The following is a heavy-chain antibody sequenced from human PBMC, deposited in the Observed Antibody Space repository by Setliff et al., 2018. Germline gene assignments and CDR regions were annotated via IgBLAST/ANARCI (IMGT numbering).Heavy chain of an antibody. J-gene: IGHJ4*02. Sequence: PSETLSLTCTVSGDSVSSDRFHWGWFRQSAGKGLEWIGHLRIGFSNIYNPSLASRVTISVDTSKNQFSLKLDSVTAADTAVYYCARDPVDGHGHFDYWGQGTLVTVSS. CDR3: ARDPVDGHGHFDY. CDR2: LRIGFSN. V-gene: IGHV4-61*09. D-gene: IGHD2-8*01. CDR1: GDSVSSDRFH.